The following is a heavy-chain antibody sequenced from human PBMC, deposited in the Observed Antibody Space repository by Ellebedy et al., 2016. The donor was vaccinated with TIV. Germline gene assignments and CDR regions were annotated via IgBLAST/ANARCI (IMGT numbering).Heavy chain of an antibody. CDR3: VKDGPLAYGYPYYFDY. Sequence: PGGSLRLSCAASGFTFSSHGMHRVRQAPGKGLEWVAVISFDGNYKYYPDSVKGRFTIPRDNSKTTLYLQMNSLRVEDTAVYFCVKDGPLAYGYPYYFDYWGQGTLVTVSS. D-gene: IGHD5-18*01. V-gene: IGHV3-30*18. CDR1: GFTFSSHG. J-gene: IGHJ4*02. CDR2: ISFDGNYK.